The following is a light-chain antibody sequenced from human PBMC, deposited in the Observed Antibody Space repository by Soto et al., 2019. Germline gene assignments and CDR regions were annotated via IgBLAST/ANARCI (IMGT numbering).Light chain of an antibody. CDR3: QQYNSYSYT. Sequence: DIQMTQSPSTLSASVGDRVTITCRASQSISSWLAWYQQKPGKAPKLLIYKASSLESGVPSRFSGSGSGTEFTLTISSLQPYDFVTYYCQQYNSYSYTFGQGTRLESK. V-gene: IGKV1-5*03. CDR1: QSISSW. J-gene: IGKJ5*01. CDR2: KAS.